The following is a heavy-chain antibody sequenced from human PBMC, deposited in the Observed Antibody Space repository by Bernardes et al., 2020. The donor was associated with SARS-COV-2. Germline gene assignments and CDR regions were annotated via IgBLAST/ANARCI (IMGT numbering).Heavy chain of an antibody. V-gene: IGHV1-46*01. CDR2: ISLSGGGT. Sequence: SVKVSCKASGYTFTTSYMHWVRQAPGQGLEWMGVISLSGGGTNYAQKFQGRVTMTRDTSTSTVYMELSSLRSEDTAVYYCARRAESSMSFDYWGQGTLVTVSS. CDR3: ARRAESSMSFDY. J-gene: IGHJ4*02. D-gene: IGHD3-22*01. CDR1: GYTFTTSY.